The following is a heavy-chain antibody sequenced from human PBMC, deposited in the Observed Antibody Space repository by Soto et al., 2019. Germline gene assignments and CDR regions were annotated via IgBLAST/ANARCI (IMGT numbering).Heavy chain of an antibody. Sequence: GGSLRLSSTSSGVAFSDPYMSWIRQAPGKGLEWISYISSSGSTIYYADSVKGRFTISRDNAKKSLYLQMDSLTADDTAVYYCARGGASVTTPFDYWGQGTQVTVSS. CDR2: ISSSGSTI. V-gene: IGHV3-11*01. CDR3: ARGGASVTTPFDY. D-gene: IGHD4-17*01. J-gene: IGHJ4*02. CDR1: GVAFSDPY.